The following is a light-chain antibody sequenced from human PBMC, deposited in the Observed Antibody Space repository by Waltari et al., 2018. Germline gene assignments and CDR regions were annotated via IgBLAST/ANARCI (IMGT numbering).Light chain of an antibody. CDR2: KAS. J-gene: IGKJ4*01. V-gene: IGKV1-39*01. Sequence: DIQMTQSPSSLSASVGDRVTITCRASESVNNYLNWYQQKPGKAPKLLIYKASTLQSGVPSRFSGSGSGTDYTFTISSLQSEDVATYYCHPCYGPPLTFGGGTKVEIK. CDR3: HPCYGPPLT. CDR1: ESVNNY.